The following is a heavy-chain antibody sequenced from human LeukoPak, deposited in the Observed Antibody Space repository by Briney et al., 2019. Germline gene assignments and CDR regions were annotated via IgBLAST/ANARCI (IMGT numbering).Heavy chain of an antibody. V-gene: IGHV3-11*01. CDR2: ISSGGSTI. J-gene: IGHJ4*02. Sequence: GGSLRLSCAVSGFTFSDYYMSWIRQAPGKGLEWASYISSGGSTISHADSVKGRFTISRDNAENSLYLQMNSLRAEDTAVYYCARRPAAGRCFDYWGQGTLVTVSS. CDR1: GFTFSDYY. D-gene: IGHD6-13*01. CDR3: ARRPAAGRCFDY.